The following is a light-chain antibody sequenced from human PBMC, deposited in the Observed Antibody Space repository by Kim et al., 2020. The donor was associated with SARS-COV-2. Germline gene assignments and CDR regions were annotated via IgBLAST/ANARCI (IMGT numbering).Light chain of an antibody. CDR3: DSRDTSGNHWM. CDR2: GKN. J-gene: IGLJ3*02. Sequence: SSELTQDPVVSVALGQTVRITCQGDSLRNYYASWYQQKPGQAPVLVVYGKNKRPSGIPDRFSGSFSGNTASLTITGAQAEDEADYYCDSRDTSGNHWMFGGGTKVTVL. CDR1: SLRNYY. V-gene: IGLV3-19*01.